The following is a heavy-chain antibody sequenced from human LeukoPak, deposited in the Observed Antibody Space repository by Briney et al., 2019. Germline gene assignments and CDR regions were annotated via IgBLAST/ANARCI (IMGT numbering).Heavy chain of an antibody. J-gene: IGHJ5*02. CDR1: GGSFSGYY. CDR2: INHSGST. CDR3: ASSAMITFGGVIPTNWFDP. V-gene: IGHV4-34*01. D-gene: IGHD3-16*02. Sequence: SSETLSLTCAVYGGSFSGYYWSWIRQPPGKGLEWIGEINHSGSTNYNPSLKSRVTISVDTSKNQFSLKLSSVTAADTAVYYCASSAMITFGGVIPTNWFDPWAREPWSPSPQ.